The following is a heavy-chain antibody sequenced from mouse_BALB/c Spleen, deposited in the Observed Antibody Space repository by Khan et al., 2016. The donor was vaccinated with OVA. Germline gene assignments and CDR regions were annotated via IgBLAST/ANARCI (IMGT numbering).Heavy chain of an antibody. CDR3: ARDVIDY. CDR1: GYTFTSYW. V-gene: IGHV1-7*01. Sequence: QVRLQQSGAEQAKPGASVKMSCKTSGYTFTSYWMHWVKQRPGQGLEWIGYINPTSGYTEYNEKFKDKATLSADKSSSTAYMQLTSLTSEDSAVXYCARDVIDYWGQGTSLTVSS. J-gene: IGHJ2*02. CDR2: INPTSGYT.